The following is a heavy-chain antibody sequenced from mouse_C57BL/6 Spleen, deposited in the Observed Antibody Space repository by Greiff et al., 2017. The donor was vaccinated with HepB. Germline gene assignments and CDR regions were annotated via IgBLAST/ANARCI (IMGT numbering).Heavy chain of an antibody. J-gene: IGHJ4*01. V-gene: IGHV5-6*01. CDR3: ARHQIITTVVARWAMDY. D-gene: IGHD1-1*01. CDR2: ISSGGSYT. Sequence: EVKVVESGGDLVKPGGSLKLSCAASGFTFSSYGMSWVRQTPDKRLEWVATISSGGSYTYYPDSVKGRFTISRDNAKNTLYLQMSSLKSEDTAMYYCARHQIITTVVARWAMDYWGQGTSVTVSS. CDR1: GFTFSSYG.